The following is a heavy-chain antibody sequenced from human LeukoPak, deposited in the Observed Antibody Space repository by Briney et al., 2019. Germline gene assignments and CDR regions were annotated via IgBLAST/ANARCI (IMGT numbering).Heavy chain of an antibody. V-gene: IGHV3-23*01. D-gene: IGHD3-22*01. CDR2: ISGSGGST. Sequence: PGGSLRLSCAASGFTFSSYAMSWVRQAPGKGLEWVSAISGSGGSTYYADSVKGRFTISRDNSKNTLYLQMNSLRAEDTAVYYCARVSYYYDSSGPYDAFDIWGQGTMVTVSS. J-gene: IGHJ3*02. CDR3: ARVSYYYDSSGPYDAFDI. CDR1: GFTFSSYA.